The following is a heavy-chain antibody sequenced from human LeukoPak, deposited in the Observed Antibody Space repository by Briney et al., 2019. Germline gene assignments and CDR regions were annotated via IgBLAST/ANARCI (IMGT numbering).Heavy chain of an antibody. D-gene: IGHD6-19*01. CDR2: INHSGST. CDR3: ARGRTEQWLPRPFDY. J-gene: IGHJ4*02. Sequence: SETLSLTCAVYGVSLSGYYWSWLRQPPGKGLEWIGKINHSGSTNYNPSLKSRVTISVDTSKNQFSLKLSSVTAADTAVYYCARGRTEQWLPRPFDYWGQGTLVTVSS. CDR1: GVSLSGYY. V-gene: IGHV4-34*01.